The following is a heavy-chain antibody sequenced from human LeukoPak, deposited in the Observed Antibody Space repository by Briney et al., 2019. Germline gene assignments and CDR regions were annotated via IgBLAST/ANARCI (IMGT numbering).Heavy chain of an antibody. CDR2: ISVSGST. CDR3: ARGPLTYYYGSNPYPPSLNYYFDY. Sequence: PSETLSLTCTVSGASISSNYWNWIRQPAGEGLEWLGRISVSGSTNYSPSLNSRVTMSIDTSEDQFSLRLSSVTAADTAVYFCARGPLTYYYGSNPYPPSLNYYFDYWGLGTPVTVSS. J-gene: IGHJ4*02. V-gene: IGHV4-4*07. D-gene: IGHD3-22*01. CDR1: GASISSNY.